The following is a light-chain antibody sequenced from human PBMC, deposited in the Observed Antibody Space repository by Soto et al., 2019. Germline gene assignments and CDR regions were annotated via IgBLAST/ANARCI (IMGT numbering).Light chain of an antibody. V-gene: IGKV1-9*01. Sequence: DIQLTQSPSFLSASVGDRVTITFRASQGISTYLAWYQQKLGKAPKLLIYDASTLQSGVPSRFSGSRSGTEFTLTISSLQPEDFATYYCEHYNAYWTFGQGTKVDIK. CDR2: DAS. CDR3: EHYNAYWT. J-gene: IGKJ1*01. CDR1: QGISTY.